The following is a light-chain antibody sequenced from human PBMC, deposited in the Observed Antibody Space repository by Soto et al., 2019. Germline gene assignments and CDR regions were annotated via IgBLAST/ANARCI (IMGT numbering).Light chain of an antibody. Sequence: QSALTQPASVSGSPGQSITISCTGTSSDVGGYNYVSWYQQHPGKAPKLMIYDVSNRPSGVSNRFSGSKSCNTASLTISGLQAEDEADYYCSSYTSSSTYVVFGGGTKLTVL. CDR2: DVS. V-gene: IGLV2-14*01. J-gene: IGLJ2*01. CDR3: SSYTSSSTYVV. CDR1: SSDVGGYNY.